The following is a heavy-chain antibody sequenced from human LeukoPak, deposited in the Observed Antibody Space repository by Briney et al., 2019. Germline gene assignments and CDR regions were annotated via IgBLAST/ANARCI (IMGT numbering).Heavy chain of an antibody. J-gene: IGHJ4*02. Sequence: GGSLRLSCATSRFTFSTYGMHWVRQAPGKGLEWVAFIRYDGNNKYYADSVKGRFTISRDNSRNTLFLQMNMLRAEDTAVYYCAKDTPRGYNYGYFDYWGQETLLTVSS. CDR3: AKDTPRGYNYGYFDY. V-gene: IGHV3-30*02. CDR2: IRYDGNNK. CDR1: RFTFSTYG. D-gene: IGHD5-18*01.